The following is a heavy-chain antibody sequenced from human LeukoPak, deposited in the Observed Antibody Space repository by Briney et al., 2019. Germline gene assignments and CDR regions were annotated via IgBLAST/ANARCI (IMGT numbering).Heavy chain of an antibody. D-gene: IGHD3-22*01. CDR3: ASGAEDSSGYFVS. CDR1: GFTFSRYW. V-gene: IGHV3-74*01. J-gene: IGHJ4*02. CDR2: VSGDGSKT. Sequence: PGGSLRLSCAASGFTFSRYWMHWVRQAPGKGLVWVSRVSGDGSKTNYADSVKGRFTISRDNSKNTLYLQMNSLRAEDSAVYYCASGAEDSSGYFVSWGQGTLDTVSS.